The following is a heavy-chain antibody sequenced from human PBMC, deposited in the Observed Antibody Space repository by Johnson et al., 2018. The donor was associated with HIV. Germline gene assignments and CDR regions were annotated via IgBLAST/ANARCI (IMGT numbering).Heavy chain of an antibody. CDR3: ARAVTPFGDWEAFDI. D-gene: IGHD3-10*01. Sequence: VQLVESGGGVVRPGGSLRLSCAASGFTFHDYAMSWVRQAPGKGLEWVSGINWNGGSTGYADSVKGRFTISRDNAKNRVYLQMNSLRDEDTAVYYCARAVTPFGDWEAFDIWGQGTMVTVSS. CDR1: GFTFHDYA. J-gene: IGHJ3*02. V-gene: IGHV3-20*04. CDR2: INWNGGST.